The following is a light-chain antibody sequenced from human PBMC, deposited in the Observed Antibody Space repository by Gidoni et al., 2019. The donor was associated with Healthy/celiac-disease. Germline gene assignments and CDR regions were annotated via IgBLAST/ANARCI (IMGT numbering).Light chain of an antibody. V-gene: IGKV1-8*01. CDR1: QGISSY. CDR3: QQNYSYPRT. Sequence: ALRMTLSPSSFSASTGDRVTITCRESQGISSYLDWYQQKPGKAPKLLIYAASSLQSGVPSRFSGSGSGTDFTLTISCLQSEDFATYYCQQNYSYPRTFGQGTKVEIK. CDR2: AAS. J-gene: IGKJ2*01.